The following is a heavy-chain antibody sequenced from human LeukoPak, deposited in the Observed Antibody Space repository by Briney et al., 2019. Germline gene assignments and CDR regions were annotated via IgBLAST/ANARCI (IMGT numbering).Heavy chain of an antibody. CDR2: ISSSSSYI. CDR1: GFTCSSYA. J-gene: IGHJ5*02. CDR3: ARDLGQLGSIGWFDP. V-gene: IGHV3-21*01. D-gene: IGHD6-6*01. Sequence: GGSLRLSCAASGFTCSSYAMSWVRQAPGKGLEWVSCISSSSSYICYADSIKGRFTISRDNAKNSLYLQMNSLRAEDTAVYYCARDLGQLGSIGWFDPWGQGTLVTVSS.